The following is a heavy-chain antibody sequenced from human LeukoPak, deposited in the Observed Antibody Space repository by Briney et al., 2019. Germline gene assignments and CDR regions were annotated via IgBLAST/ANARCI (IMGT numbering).Heavy chain of an antibody. D-gene: IGHD3-10*01. CDR3: ASGEGYSEKDV. Sequence: ASVKVSCKASGYTFTNYGITWVRQAPGQGLEWLGWISAYNGNTNYAQNVQGRVIMTTDTSTTTAYMELRSLTFDDTADYYCASGEGYSEKDVWGQGTLVTVSS. CDR2: ISAYNGNT. CDR1: GYTFTNYG. V-gene: IGHV1-18*01. J-gene: IGHJ4*02.